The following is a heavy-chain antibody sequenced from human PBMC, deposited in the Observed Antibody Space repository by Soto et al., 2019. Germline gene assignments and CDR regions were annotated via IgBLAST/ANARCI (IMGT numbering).Heavy chain of an antibody. CDR2: ISPYNGNT. D-gene: IGHD4-17*01. V-gene: IGHV1-18*01. Sequence: QVLLVQSGPEVKKPGASVKVSCKASGYTFSSYGISWLRQAPGQGLEWVGWISPYNGNTKYAQKVQGRVTMTTDTSTSTAYLEVRSLRSDDTAVYYCAREPRPTVTTEYYFDYWGQGTLVTVSS. CDR1: GYTFSSYG. J-gene: IGHJ4*02. CDR3: AREPRPTVTTEYYFDY.